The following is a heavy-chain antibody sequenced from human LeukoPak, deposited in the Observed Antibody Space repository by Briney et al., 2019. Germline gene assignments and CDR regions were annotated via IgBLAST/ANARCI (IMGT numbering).Heavy chain of an antibody. CDR3: AADIFPKGIVLRFLEWFGGPLRYMDV. J-gene: IGHJ6*02. CDR1: GFTFTSSA. CDR2: IVVGSGNT. V-gene: IGHV1-58*01. D-gene: IGHD3-3*01. Sequence: GASVKVSCKASGFTFTSSAVQWVRQARGQRPEWIGWIVVGSGNTNYAQKFQERVTTTRDTSTSTAYMELSSLRSEDTAVYYCAADIFPKGIVLRFLEWFGGPLRYMDVWGQGTTVTVSS.